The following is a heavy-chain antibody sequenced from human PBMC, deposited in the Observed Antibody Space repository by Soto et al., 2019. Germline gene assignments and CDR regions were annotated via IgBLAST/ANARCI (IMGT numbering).Heavy chain of an antibody. CDR2: INHSGST. D-gene: IGHD2-15*01. Sequence: SETLSLTCAVYGGSFSGYYWSWIRQPPGKGLEWIGEINHSGSTNYNPSLKSRVTISVDTSKNQFSLNVSSVTAADTAVYYCTRVGARSCSGATCPMAYWGQGDLVTVS. CDR1: GGSFSGYY. CDR3: TRVGARSCSGATCPMAY. J-gene: IGHJ4*02. V-gene: IGHV4-34*01.